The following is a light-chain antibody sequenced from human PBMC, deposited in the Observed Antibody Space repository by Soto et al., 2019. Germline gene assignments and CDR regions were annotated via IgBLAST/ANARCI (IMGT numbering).Light chain of an antibody. CDR2: AVR. Sequence: QPVLAPPASVSGSPGPLITIFCTGTSSYVGRYHHLPYYHHHPGKAPRLLIYAVRKRPSGVSNRFSGSKSGNTASLTLSELQAEDEADYYCCSYAGITTNVLGTGTRSPS. J-gene: IGLJ1*01. V-gene: IGLV2-23*02. CDR3: CSYAGITTNV. CDR1: SSYVGRYHH.